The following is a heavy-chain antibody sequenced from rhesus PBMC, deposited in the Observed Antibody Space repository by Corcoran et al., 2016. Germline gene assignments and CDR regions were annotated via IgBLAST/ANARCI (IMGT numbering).Heavy chain of an antibody. J-gene: IGHJ5-2*02. Sequence: QVQLQESGPGLVKPSETLSLTCAVSGYSISSGYYWGWIRQPPGKGLEYIGSISGSRGRTDYNPSLKSRVTISKDTSKNQFSLKLSSITAADTSVYYCARGATPLDVWGRGVLVTVSS. CDR3: ARGATPLDV. CDR1: GYSISSGYY. V-gene: IGHV4-99*01. CDR2: ISGSRGRT.